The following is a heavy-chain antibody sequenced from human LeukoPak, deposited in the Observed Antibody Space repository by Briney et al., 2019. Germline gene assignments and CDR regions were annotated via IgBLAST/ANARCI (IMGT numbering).Heavy chain of an antibody. V-gene: IGHV3-30*18. Sequence: GGSLRLSCAASGFTFRSYGMHWVRQAPGKGLEWVAVISYDGSNKYYADSVKGRFTISRDNSKNTLYLQMNSLRAEDTAVYYCAKATWQYPVSWGQGTLVTVSS. J-gene: IGHJ5*02. CDR3: AKATWQYPVS. CDR2: ISYDGSNK. CDR1: GFTFRSYG. D-gene: IGHD2-2*01.